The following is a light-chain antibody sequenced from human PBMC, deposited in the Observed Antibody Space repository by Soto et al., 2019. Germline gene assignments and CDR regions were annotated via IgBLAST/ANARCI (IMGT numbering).Light chain of an antibody. J-gene: IGKJ1*01. V-gene: IGKV3-15*01. Sequence: EIVMTQSPATLSVSPGERATLSCRASQSVSSNLAWYQQKPGQAPRLLIYGASTRATGIPARFRGSGSGTEFTLTISSLQSEDFAVYYCQQYNYWPSFGQGTKVEIK. CDR3: QQYNYWPS. CDR1: QSVSSN. CDR2: GAS.